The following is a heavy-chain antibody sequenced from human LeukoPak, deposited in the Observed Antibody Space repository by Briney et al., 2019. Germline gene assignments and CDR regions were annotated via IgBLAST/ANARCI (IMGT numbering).Heavy chain of an antibody. Sequence: SQTLSLTCAISGDSVSSNSAAWNWIRQSPSRGLEWLGRTYYRSKWYNDYAVSVKSRITINPDTSKNQFSLQLNSVTPEDTAVYYCAREGITMVRGVIIKGGDAFDIWGQGTMVTVSS. CDR1: GDSVSSNSAA. J-gene: IGHJ3*02. V-gene: IGHV6-1*01. CDR3: AREGITMVRGVIIKGGDAFDI. D-gene: IGHD3-10*01. CDR2: TYYRSKWYN.